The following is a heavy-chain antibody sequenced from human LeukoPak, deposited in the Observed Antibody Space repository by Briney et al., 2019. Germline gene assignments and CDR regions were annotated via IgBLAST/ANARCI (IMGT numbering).Heavy chain of an antibody. J-gene: IGHJ4*02. CDR2: SQDSGST. CDR3: ARLSIVVVVAAEYYFDY. Sequence: PSETLSLTCTVSGGSISSYYWSWIRQPPGKGLEWIAYSQDSGSTNYNPSLKSRVTMSVDTSKNQLSLKLSSVTAADTAVYYCARLSIVVVVAAEYYFDYWGQGTLVTVSS. D-gene: IGHD2-15*01. CDR1: GGSISSYY. V-gene: IGHV4-59*08.